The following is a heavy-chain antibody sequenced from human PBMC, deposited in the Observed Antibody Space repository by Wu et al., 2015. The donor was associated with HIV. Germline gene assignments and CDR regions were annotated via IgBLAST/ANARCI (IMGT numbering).Heavy chain of an antibody. D-gene: IGHD5-24*01. CDR3: ARDRWLQPYYYYMDV. Sequence: QVQMVQSGAEVKKPGASVKVSCKTSGYTFTDYFIHWVRQAPGQGLEWMGWTNVNTGGTNYAPKFHGRVTMTRDTSISTAYMELSRLTSDDTAVYYCARDRWLQPYYYYMDVWGKGTTVTVSS. J-gene: IGHJ6*03. CDR1: GYTFTDYF. CDR2: TNVNTGGT. V-gene: IGHV1-2*02.